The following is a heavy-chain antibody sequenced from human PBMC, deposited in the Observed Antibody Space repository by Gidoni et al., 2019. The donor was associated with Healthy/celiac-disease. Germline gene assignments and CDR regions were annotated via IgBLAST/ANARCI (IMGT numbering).Heavy chain of an antibody. D-gene: IGHD4-17*01. CDR1: GFTFSSYA. V-gene: IGHV3-23*01. CDR3: AKGGYGDYVGLPRPFDY. CDR2: ISGSGGST. Sequence: EVQLLASGAGLVQPGGSLRLSCAAPGFTFSSYAISWVRQAPGKGLEWVSAISGSGGSTYYADSGKGRFTISRDNSKNTLYLQMNSLRAEDTAVYYCAKGGYGDYVGLPRPFDYWGQGTLVTVSS. J-gene: IGHJ4*02.